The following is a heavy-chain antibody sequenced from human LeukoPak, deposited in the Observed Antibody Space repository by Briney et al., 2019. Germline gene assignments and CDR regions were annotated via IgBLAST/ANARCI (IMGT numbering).Heavy chain of an antibody. CDR3: AKRREGKYFQH. J-gene: IGHJ1*01. Sequence: PGGSLRLSCAASGFTFSTNAMSWVRQAPGKGLEWVSAISGSGGSTYYADFVKGRFTFSRDNSKNTLYLQMNSLRAEDTAVYYCAKRREGKYFQHWGQGTLVTVSS. CDR2: ISGSGGST. CDR1: GFTFSTNA. V-gene: IGHV3-23*01. D-gene: IGHD3-10*01.